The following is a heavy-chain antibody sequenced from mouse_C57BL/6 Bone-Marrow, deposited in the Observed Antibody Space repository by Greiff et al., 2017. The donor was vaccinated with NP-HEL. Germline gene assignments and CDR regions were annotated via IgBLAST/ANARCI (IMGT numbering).Heavy chain of an antibody. Sequence: EVLLVESGGGLVKPGGSLKLSCAASGFTFSSYAMSWVRQTPEKRLEWVATISDGGSYTYYPDNVKGRFTISRDNAKNNLYLQMSHLKSEDTAMYYCARVYYGTSAFDYWGQGTTLTVSS. V-gene: IGHV5-4*01. CDR3: ARVYYGTSAFDY. D-gene: IGHD1-1*01. J-gene: IGHJ2*01. CDR1: GFTFSSYA. CDR2: ISDGGSYT.